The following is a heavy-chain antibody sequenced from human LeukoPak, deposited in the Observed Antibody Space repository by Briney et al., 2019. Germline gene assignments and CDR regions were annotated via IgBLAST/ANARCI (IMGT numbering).Heavy chain of an antibody. J-gene: IGHJ4*02. Sequence: PGGSLRLSCAASGFTFSSYAMSWVRQAPGKGLEWVSAISGSGGSTYYADSVKGRFTISRDNSKNTLYLQMNSLRAEDTAVYYCATYSGAHHKTFDSWGQGTLVTVSS. D-gene: IGHD1-26*01. CDR3: ATYSGAHHKTFDS. CDR1: GFTFSSYA. V-gene: IGHV3-23*01. CDR2: ISGSGGST.